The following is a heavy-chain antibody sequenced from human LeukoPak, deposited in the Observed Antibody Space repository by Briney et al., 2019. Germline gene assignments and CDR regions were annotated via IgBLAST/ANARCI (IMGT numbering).Heavy chain of an antibody. Sequence: SESLSLTCTVSGGSISSSSYYWGWIRQPPGKGLEWTGSSCYSGSTYYNPSLKSRVTISVDTSKNQLYLQLSSLTAADTAVYYCARVVVVPAAVTYYYYYYMDVWGKGTTVTVSS. D-gene: IGHD2-2*01. CDR3: ARVVVVPAAVTYYYYYYMDV. CDR2: SCYSGST. J-gene: IGHJ6*03. V-gene: IGHV4-39*07. CDR1: GGSISSSSYY.